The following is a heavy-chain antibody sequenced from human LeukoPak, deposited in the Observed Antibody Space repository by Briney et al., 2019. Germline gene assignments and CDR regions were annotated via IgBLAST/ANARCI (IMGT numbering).Heavy chain of an antibody. CDR3: AKGWSSGWSVFDY. D-gene: IGHD6-19*01. CDR2: ISGSCGST. J-gene: IGHJ4*02. Sequence: GGSLRLSCAASGFTFSSYAMSWVRQAPGKGLEWVSAISGSCGSTYYADSVKGRFTISRDNSKNTLYLQMNSLRAEDTAVYYCAKGWSSGWSVFDYWGQGTLVTVSS. CDR1: GFTFSSYA. V-gene: IGHV3-23*01.